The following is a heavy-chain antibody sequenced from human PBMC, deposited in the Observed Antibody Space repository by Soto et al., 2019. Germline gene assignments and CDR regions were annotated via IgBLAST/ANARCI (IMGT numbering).Heavy chain of an antibody. CDR1: GFTFSSYA. J-gene: IGHJ4*02. CDR3: AKDYSARMITFGGVTPAAGY. D-gene: IGHD3-16*01. CDR2: ISGSGGST. V-gene: IGHV3-23*01. Sequence: EVQLLESGGGLVQPGGSLRLSCAASGFTFSSYAMSWVRQAPGKGLEWVSAISGSGGSTYYADSVKGRFTISRDNSKNTLYLQMNSLRAEDTAVYYCAKDYSARMITFGGVTPAAGYWGQGTLVTVSS.